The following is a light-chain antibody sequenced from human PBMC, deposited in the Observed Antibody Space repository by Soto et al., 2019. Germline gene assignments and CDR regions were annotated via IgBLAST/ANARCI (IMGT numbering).Light chain of an antibody. J-gene: IGKJ2*02. CDR1: QSISSW. V-gene: IGKV1-5*03. CDR3: RQDNSLCT. Sequence: DIQMTQSPSTLSASVGDRVTITCRASQSISSWLAWYQQKQGKAPQLLIYKASCLESGVLTRCSGSGSETAFSLTISSLQPADFATIYCRQDNSLCTFGQGTKLEIK. CDR2: KAS.